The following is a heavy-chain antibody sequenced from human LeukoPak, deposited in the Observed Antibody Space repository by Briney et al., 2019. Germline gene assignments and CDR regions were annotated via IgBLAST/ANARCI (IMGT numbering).Heavy chain of an antibody. V-gene: IGHV3-23*01. D-gene: IGHD6-19*01. Sequence: GGSLRLSCAASGFTFSSHALSWVRQAPGKGLEWVSSLSGSGYNTYYADSVKGRFTISRDNSKNTLYLQMNSLRAEDTAVYYCAKGDIAVAMTDAFDIWGQGTMVTVSS. J-gene: IGHJ3*02. CDR3: AKGDIAVAMTDAFDI. CDR1: GFTFSSHA. CDR2: LSGSGYNT.